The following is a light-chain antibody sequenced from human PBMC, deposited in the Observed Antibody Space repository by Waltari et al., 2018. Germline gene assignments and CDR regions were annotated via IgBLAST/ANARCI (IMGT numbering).Light chain of an antibody. Sequence: QSALTQPASVSGSPGQSITISCIGTSSDVGGYNYVSWYQQHPGKVPQLLICDFSNRPSGCASRVSGSKSGNTASRTISGLQAEDEADYYGSSYTSISTPVVFGGGTKLTVL. CDR2: DFS. CDR3: SSYTSISTPVV. V-gene: IGLV2-14*03. J-gene: IGLJ2*01. CDR1: SSDVGGYNY.